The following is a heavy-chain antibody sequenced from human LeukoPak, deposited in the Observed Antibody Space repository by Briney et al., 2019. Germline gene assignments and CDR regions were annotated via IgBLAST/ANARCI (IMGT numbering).Heavy chain of an antibody. CDR3: ATSYSGYDWGGY. D-gene: IGHD5-12*01. J-gene: IGHJ4*02. Sequence: ASVKVSCKVSGYTLTELSMHWVREAPGKGLEWMGGSDPEDGETLYAQKFQGRVTMTEDTSTDTAYMELSSLRSEDTAVYYCATSYSGYDWGGYWGQGTLVTVSS. V-gene: IGHV1-24*01. CDR2: SDPEDGET. CDR1: GYTLTELS.